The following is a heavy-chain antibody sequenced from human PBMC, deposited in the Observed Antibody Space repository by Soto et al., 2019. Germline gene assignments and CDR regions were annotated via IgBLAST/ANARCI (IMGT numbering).Heavy chain of an antibody. Sequence: SETLSLTCTVSGGSISSYYWSWIRQPPEKGLEWMGYIHYNGNSDYNPSLKSRVTMATDTSKNQFSLELTSVTPADTAVYYCARGSGYYASWGKGILVTVSS. CDR2: IHYNGNS. J-gene: IGHJ4*02. V-gene: IGHV4-59*01. CDR3: ARGSGYYAS. D-gene: IGHD3-3*01. CDR1: GGSISSYY.